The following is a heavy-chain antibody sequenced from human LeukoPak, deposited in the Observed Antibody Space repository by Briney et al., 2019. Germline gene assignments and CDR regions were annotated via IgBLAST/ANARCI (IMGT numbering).Heavy chain of an antibody. V-gene: IGHV3-53*01. CDR3: ARGLRHCDRTSCFQPFDC. Sequence: SGGSLRLSCAASGFTVSSNYMSWVRQAPGKGLEWVSVIYSGGSTYYADSVKGRFTISRDNSKNTLYLQMNSLRAEDTAVYYCARGLRHCDRTSCFQPFDCWGQGTLVTVSS. J-gene: IGHJ4*02. D-gene: IGHD2-2*01. CDR2: IYSGGST. CDR1: GFTVSSNY.